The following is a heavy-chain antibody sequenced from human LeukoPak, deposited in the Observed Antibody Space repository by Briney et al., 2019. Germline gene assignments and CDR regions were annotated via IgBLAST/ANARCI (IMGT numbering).Heavy chain of an antibody. Sequence: PGRSLRLSCAASGFTFDDYAMHWVRQAPGKGLEWVPGISWNSGSIGYADSVKGRFTISRDNAKNSLYLQMNSLRAEDTALYYCAKAQKHIVQSPLVDYWGQGTLVTVSS. J-gene: IGHJ4*02. CDR3: AKAQKHIVQSPLVDY. D-gene: IGHD2-21*01. CDR2: ISWNSGSI. V-gene: IGHV3-9*01. CDR1: GFTFDDYA.